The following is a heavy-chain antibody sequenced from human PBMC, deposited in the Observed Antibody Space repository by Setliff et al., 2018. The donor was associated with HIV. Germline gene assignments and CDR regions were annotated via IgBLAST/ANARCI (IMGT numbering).Heavy chain of an antibody. CDR1: GGSFIGSSFQ. Sequence: SETLSLTSTVSGGSFIGSSFQSTWIRQTPGKGLEWIADIAYSGTTMYTNYNPSLESRVIISEDTSRDQFFLKLTSVTADDTGIYYCARGPPFAYWGQGRLVTVS. J-gene: IGHJ4*02. V-gene: IGHV4-39*07. CDR2: IAYSGTTMYT. CDR3: ARGPPFAY.